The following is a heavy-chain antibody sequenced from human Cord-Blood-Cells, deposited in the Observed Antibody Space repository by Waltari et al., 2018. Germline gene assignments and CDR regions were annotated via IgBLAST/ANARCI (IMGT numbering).Heavy chain of an antibody. Sequence: QLLESGGVLSQPGRPLRLSCAASALSVGSYCLRWVLQAPGKGLEWVAKIKQDGSEKYYVDSVKGRFTISRDNAKNSLYRQMNSRRAEDTAVYYCASTNDAFDIWGQGTMVTVSS. CDR3: ASTNDAFDI. CDR2: IKQDGSEK. V-gene: IGHV3-7*01. CDR1: ALSVGSYC. D-gene: IGHD2-8*01. J-gene: IGHJ3*02.